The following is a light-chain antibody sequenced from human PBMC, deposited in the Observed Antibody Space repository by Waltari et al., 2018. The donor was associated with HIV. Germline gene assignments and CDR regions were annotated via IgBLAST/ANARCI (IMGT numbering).Light chain of an antibody. V-gene: IGLV7-46*01. CDR3: LLFFGATRV. Sequence: VVPQEPSLTVSPGGTIILTCGSSVGAVTTKHYAYWFQQKTGQAPTTLIHDPTQSHFWTPAGFSGCLLGDKTALTLSGALSEDEGVYFCLLFFGATRVFGGGTMVTVL. CDR2: DPT. J-gene: IGLJ2*01. CDR1: VGAVTTKHY.